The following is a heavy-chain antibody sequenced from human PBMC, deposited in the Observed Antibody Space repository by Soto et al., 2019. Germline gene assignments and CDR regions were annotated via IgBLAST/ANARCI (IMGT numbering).Heavy chain of an antibody. Sequence: GGSLRLSCAASGFTFSSYAMHWVRQAPGKGLEWVAVISYDGSNKYYADSVKGRFTISRDNSKNTLYLQMNSLRAEDTAVYYCARDRFVVVPAAILGYYYYGMDVWGQGTTVTVSS. J-gene: IGHJ6*02. CDR3: ARDRFVVVPAAILGYYYYGMDV. CDR2: ISYDGSNK. D-gene: IGHD2-2*02. V-gene: IGHV3-30-3*01. CDR1: GFTFSSYA.